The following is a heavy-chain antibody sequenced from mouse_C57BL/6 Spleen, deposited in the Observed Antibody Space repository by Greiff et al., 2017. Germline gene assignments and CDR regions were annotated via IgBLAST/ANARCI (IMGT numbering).Heavy chain of an antibody. Sequence: QVQLQQSGPGLVQPSQSLSIPCTVSGFSLTSYGVHLVRQSPGKGLAWRGVIWSGGSTDYNSAFISILSISKAKSKSQVFFKMNSLPADNTAIYYCARSPLLRDWYFDFWGTGTTVTVSA. J-gene: IGHJ1*03. V-gene: IGHV2-2*01. D-gene: IGHD1-1*01. CDR1: GFSLTSYG. CDR3: ARSPLLRDWYFDF. CDR2: IWSGGST.